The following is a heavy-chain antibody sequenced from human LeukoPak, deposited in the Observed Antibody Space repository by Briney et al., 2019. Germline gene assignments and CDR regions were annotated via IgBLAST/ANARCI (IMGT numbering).Heavy chain of an antibody. Sequence: PGGSLRLSCAASGFTVSSNYMSWVRQAPGKGLEWVSVIYSGGSTYYADSVKGRFTISRDNSKNTLYLQMNSLRAEDTAVYYCARTDYYYYYMDVWGKGTTVTISS. J-gene: IGHJ6*03. CDR1: GFTVSSNY. V-gene: IGHV3-53*01. CDR3: ARTDYYYYYMDV. CDR2: IYSGGST.